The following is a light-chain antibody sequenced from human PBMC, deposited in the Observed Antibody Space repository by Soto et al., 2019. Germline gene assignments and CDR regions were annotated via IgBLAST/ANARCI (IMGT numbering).Light chain of an antibody. J-gene: IGKJ1*01. V-gene: IGKV1-17*01. CDR3: LHHNSYPRWT. CDR1: QGIRSD. CDR2: TAS. Sequence: DIQMTQSPSSLSASVGDRGTITCRASQGIRSDLGWYQQKPGKAPKRLIYTASSLQSGVRSRFSGCGSGTEFTLTISSLQPEDFATYYCLHHNSYPRWTFGQGTKVGV.